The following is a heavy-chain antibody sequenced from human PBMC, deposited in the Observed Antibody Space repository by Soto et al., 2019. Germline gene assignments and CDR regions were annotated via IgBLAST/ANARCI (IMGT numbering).Heavy chain of an antibody. D-gene: IGHD6-6*01. CDR1: GFTVSSNY. J-gene: IGHJ4*02. V-gene: IGHV3-53*01. CDR2: IYSGGST. CDR3: ARGYSSSWGYIDY. Sequence: GGSLRLSCAASGFTVSSNYMSWVRQAPGKGLEWVSVIYSGGSTYYADSVKGRFTISRDNSKNTLYLQMNSLRAEDTAVYYCARGYSSSWGYIDYWGQGTLVTVSS.